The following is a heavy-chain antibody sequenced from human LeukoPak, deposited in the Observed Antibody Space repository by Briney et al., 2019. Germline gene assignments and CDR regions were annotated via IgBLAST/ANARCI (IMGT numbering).Heavy chain of an antibody. CDR1: GFTFSLYW. CDR3: ARDKTSSSFDY. J-gene: IGHJ4*02. V-gene: IGHV3-21*01. D-gene: IGHD6-6*01. Sequence: GGSLRLSCVVSGFTFSLYWMNWVRQAPGKGLGWVSSISSSSSYIYYADSVKGRFTISRDNAKNSLYLQMNSLRAEDTAVYYCARDKTSSSFDYWGQGTLVTVSS. CDR2: ISSSSSYI.